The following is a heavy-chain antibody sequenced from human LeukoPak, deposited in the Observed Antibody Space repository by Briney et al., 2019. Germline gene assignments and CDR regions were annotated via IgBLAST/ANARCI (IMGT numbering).Heavy chain of an antibody. CDR3: ARGSIAVAGPYYYYYMDV. J-gene: IGHJ6*03. D-gene: IGHD6-19*01. CDR2: INPNSGGT. Sequence: ASVKVSCKASGYTFTCYYMHWVRQAPGQGLEWMGWINPNSGGTNYAQKFQGRVTMTRDTATSTAYMELSRLRSDDTAVYYCARGSIAVAGPYYYYYMDVWGKGTTVTVSS. CDR1: GYTFTCYY. V-gene: IGHV1-2*02.